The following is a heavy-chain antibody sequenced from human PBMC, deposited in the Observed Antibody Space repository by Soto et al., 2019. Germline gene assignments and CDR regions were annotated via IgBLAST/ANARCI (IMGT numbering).Heavy chain of an antibody. Sequence: VQLVESGGDLVQPGGSLRLSCAASGFTFSSYWMHWVRQAPGKGLVWVSRINSDGSSTRYADSVKGRFTISRDNAKKRLYLQMNSLRAEDTAVYYCVREEQLIDYYYGMDVWGQGTTVTVSS. CDR3: VREEQLIDYYYGMDV. CDR1: GFTFSSYW. D-gene: IGHD2-2*01. CDR2: INSDGSST. J-gene: IGHJ6*02. V-gene: IGHV3-74*01.